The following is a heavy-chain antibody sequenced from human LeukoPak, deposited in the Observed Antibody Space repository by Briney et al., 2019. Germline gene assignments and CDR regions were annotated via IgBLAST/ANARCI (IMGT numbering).Heavy chain of an antibody. D-gene: IGHD6-13*01. CDR1: GYTFTGYY. CDR2: INPNSGGT. Sequence: GASVKVSCKASGYTFTGYYMHWVRQAPGQGFEWMGWINPNSGGTYYTQRFQGRVTMTRDTSISTAYMELSSLRSDDTAVYYCARAQSLTAPAGTFANSWGQGTLVTVSS. CDR3: ARAQSLTAPAGTFANS. V-gene: IGHV1-2*02. J-gene: IGHJ4*02.